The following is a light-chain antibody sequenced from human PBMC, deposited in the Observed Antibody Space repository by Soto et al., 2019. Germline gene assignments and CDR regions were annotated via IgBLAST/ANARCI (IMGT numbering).Light chain of an antibody. V-gene: IGLV2-14*01. CDR1: SSDVGRYNY. Sequence: QSVLTQPASVSGSPGQSITISCIGTSSDVGRYNYVSWYQQHPGRAPRLMIYEVHNRPSGVSNRFSGSKSGNTASLTISGLLAADEADYYCCSYTRSSTLLFGGGTKVTVL. J-gene: IGLJ1*01. CDR2: EVH. CDR3: CSYTRSSTLL.